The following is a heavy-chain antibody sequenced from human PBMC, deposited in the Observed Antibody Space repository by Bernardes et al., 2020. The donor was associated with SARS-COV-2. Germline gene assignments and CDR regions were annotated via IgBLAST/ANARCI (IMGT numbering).Heavy chain of an antibody. J-gene: IGHJ6*02. CDR1: GFTFSSYW. Sequence: GGSLRLSCAASGFTFSSYWMSWVRQAPGKGLEWVANIKQDGSEKYYVDSVKGRFTISRDNAKNSLYLQMNSLRAEDTAVYYCARTGGQWLPVYYYYYGMDVWGQGTTVTVSS. CDR2: IKQDGSEK. D-gene: IGHD6-19*01. CDR3: ARTGGQWLPVYYYYYGMDV. V-gene: IGHV3-7*01.